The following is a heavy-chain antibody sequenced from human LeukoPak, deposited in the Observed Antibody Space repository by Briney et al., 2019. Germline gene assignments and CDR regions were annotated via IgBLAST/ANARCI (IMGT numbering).Heavy chain of an antibody. Sequence: SVKVSCKASGGTFSSYAISWVRQAPGQGLEWMGRIIPILGIANYAQKFQGRVTITADKSTSTAYMELSSLRSEDTAVCYCARSRDVDTAMAIDYWGQGTLVTVSS. CDR1: GGTFSSYA. D-gene: IGHD5-18*01. CDR2: IIPILGIA. J-gene: IGHJ4*02. V-gene: IGHV1-69*04. CDR3: ARSRDVDTAMAIDY.